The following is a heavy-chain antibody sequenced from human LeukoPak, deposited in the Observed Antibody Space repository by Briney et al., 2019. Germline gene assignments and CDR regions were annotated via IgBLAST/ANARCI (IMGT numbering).Heavy chain of an antibody. J-gene: IGHJ6*03. CDR3: AAGWHGSGSYSTYYYYMDV. Sequence: SVKVSCKASGFTFTSSAVQWVRQARGQRLEWIGWIVVGSGNTNYAQKFQERVTITRDMSTSTAYMELSSQRSEDTAVYYCAAGWHGSGSYSTYYYYMDVWGKGTTVTVSS. V-gene: IGHV1-58*01. CDR2: IVVGSGNT. D-gene: IGHD3-10*01. CDR1: GFTFTSSA.